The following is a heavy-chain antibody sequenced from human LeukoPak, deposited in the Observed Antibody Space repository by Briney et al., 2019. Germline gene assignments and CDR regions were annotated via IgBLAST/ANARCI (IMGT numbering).Heavy chain of an antibody. D-gene: IGHD3-3*01. CDR3: ARDRGGVYNYYYYGMDV. J-gene: IGHJ6*02. Sequence: PSETLSLTCTVSGGSISSYYWSWIRQPPGKGLEWIGYIYYSGSTNYNPSLKSRVTISVDTSKNQFSLKLSSVTAADTAVYYCARDRGGVYNYYYYGMDVWGQGTTVTVSS. V-gene: IGHV4-59*01. CDR1: GGSISSYY. CDR2: IYYSGST.